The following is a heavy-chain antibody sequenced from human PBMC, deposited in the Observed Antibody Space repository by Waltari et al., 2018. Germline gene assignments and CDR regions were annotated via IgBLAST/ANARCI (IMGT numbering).Heavy chain of an antibody. D-gene: IGHD3-22*01. J-gene: IGHJ4*02. CDR1: GCSIISRSYY. CDR3: ASRHYEVGFGY. CDR2: IYYSGST. V-gene: IGHV4-39*07. Sequence: QLQLLESGPGLEKYSVTLPLTYTVSGCSIISRSYYWGWIRQPPGKGLEWIGSIYYSGSTYYNPSLKSRVTISVNTSKNQFSLKLSSVTAADTAVYYCASRHYEVGFGYWGQGTLVTVSS.